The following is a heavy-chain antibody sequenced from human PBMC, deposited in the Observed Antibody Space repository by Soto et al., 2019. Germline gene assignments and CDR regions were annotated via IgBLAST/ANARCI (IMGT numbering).Heavy chain of an antibody. J-gene: IGHJ6*03. D-gene: IGHD3-10*01. CDR2: IKSKTDGGTT. CDR3: TTEVPGTMVRGVNPADYYYYYMDV. V-gene: IGHV3-15*01. CDR1: GFTFSNAW. Sequence: GGSLRLSCAASGFTFSNAWMSWVRQAPGKGLEWVGRIKSKTDGGTTDYAAPVKGRFTISRDDSKNTLYLQMNSLKTEDTAVYYCTTEVPGTMVRGVNPADYYYYYMDVWGKGTTVTVSS.